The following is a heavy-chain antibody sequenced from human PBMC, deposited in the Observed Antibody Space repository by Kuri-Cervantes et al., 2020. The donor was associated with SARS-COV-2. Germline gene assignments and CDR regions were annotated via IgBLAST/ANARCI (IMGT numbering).Heavy chain of an antibody. Sequence: SLKISCAASGFTFDDYAMHWVRQAPGKGLEWVSGISWNSGSIGYADSVKGRFTISRDNAKNSLYLQMNSLRAEDTAVYYCARDRSTIFGVVFTYYYGMDVWGQGTTVTVSS. J-gene: IGHJ6*02. D-gene: IGHD3-3*01. CDR1: GFTFDDYA. CDR2: ISWNSGSI. CDR3: ARDRSTIFGVVFTYYYGMDV. V-gene: IGHV3-9*01.